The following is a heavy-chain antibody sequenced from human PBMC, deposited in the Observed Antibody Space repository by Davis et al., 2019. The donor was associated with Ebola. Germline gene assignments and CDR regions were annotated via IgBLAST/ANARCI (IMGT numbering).Heavy chain of an antibody. CDR1: GGSISSCDYY. CDR2: IYYSGST. Sequence: LRLSCTVSGGSISSCDYYWSWTRQHPGKGLEWLGYIYYSGSTDYNPSLKSRVTISVDTYKNQFSLKLSSVTAADTAVYYCSGSTGQVWFGEFFGYYYMDVWGKGTTVTVSS. V-gene: IGHV4-31*03. D-gene: IGHD3-10*01. J-gene: IGHJ6*03. CDR3: SGSTGQVWFGEFFGYYYMDV.